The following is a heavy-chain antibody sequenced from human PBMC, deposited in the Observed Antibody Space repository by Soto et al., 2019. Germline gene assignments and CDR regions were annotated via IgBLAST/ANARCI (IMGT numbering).Heavy chain of an antibody. D-gene: IGHD5-12*01. J-gene: IGHJ4*02. Sequence: QVQLTQSGTEVKKPGASVKVSCKASGYSFSNYGISWVRQAPGQGPEWMGWISAYNGDTHFAQNLQDRVTMTMDTFTGTTYMELRSLTSDDTAVYYCARVYVSVATISAFDYWGQGTLVIVSS. V-gene: IGHV1-18*01. CDR2: ISAYNGDT. CDR3: ARVYVSVATISAFDY. CDR1: GYSFSNYG.